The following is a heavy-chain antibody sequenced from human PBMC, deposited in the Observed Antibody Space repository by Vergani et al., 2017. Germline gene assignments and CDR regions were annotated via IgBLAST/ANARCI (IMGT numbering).Heavy chain of an antibody. Sequence: EVQLVESGGGLVQPGRSLRLSCAASGFTFDDYAMHWVRQAPGKGLEWVSGISWNSGSIGYADSVKGRFTISRDNAKNSLYLQMNSLRAEDTALYYCAKEGFPDMLTVYYRYKAFDIWGQGTMVTVSS. CDR3: AKEGFPDMLTVYYRYKAFDI. CDR1: GFTFDDYA. V-gene: IGHV3-9*01. CDR2: ISWNSGSI. D-gene: IGHD3-9*01. J-gene: IGHJ3*02.